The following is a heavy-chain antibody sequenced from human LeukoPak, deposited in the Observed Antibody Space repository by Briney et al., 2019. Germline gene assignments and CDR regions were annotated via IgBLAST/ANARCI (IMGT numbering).Heavy chain of an antibody. D-gene: IGHD6-19*01. CDR1: GGSISSYY. J-gene: IGHJ4*02. CDR3: ARYEAVAGVFDS. V-gene: IGHV4-4*07. Sequence: SETLSLTCTVSGGSISSYYWSWIRQPAGKGLEWIGRIYTSGSTNYNPSLKSRVTMSVDTSKNHFSLKLSSVTAADTALYYCARYEAVAGVFDSWGQGILVTVSS. CDR2: IYTSGST.